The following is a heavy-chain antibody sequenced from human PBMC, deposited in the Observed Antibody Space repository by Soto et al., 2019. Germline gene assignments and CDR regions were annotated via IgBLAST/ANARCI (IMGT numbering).Heavy chain of an antibody. D-gene: IGHD3-3*01. CDR1: GGTFSSYA. J-gene: IGHJ4*02. V-gene: IGHV1-69*13. CDR3: ARAHTRITIFGVVIIQDFDY. Sequence: SVKVSCKASGGTFSSYAISWVRQAPGQGLEWMGGIIPIFGTANYAQKFQGRVTITADESTSTAYMELSSLRSEDTAVYYCARAHTRITIFGVVIIQDFDYWGQGTLVTVSS. CDR2: IIPIFGTA.